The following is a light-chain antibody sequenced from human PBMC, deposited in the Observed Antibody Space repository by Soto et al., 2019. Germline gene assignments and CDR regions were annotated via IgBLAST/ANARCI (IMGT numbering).Light chain of an antibody. CDR1: SSDVGAYNY. Sequence: QSVLTQPASVSGSPGQSIAISCTGTSSDVGAYNYASWYQQHPGKAPKLMIYDVSNRPSGVSNRFSGSKSGNTASLTISGLQAEDEADYYCNSYTTSSPYVFGTGTKVTV. V-gene: IGLV2-14*03. CDR3: NSYTTSSPYV. CDR2: DVS. J-gene: IGLJ1*01.